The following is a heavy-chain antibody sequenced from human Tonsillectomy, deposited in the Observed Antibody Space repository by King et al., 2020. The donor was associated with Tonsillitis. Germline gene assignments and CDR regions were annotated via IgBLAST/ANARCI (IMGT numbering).Heavy chain of an antibody. CDR1: GHSISSDYY. D-gene: IGHD2-15*01. CDR3: ARVAFTQSAHYHVWFDP. CDR2: FHHSGNS. J-gene: IGHJ5*02. Sequence: VQLQESGPGLVKPSETLSLSCTISGHSISSDYYWGWIRQPPGKGLEWIGSFHHSGNSYYNPSLKSRVLVSADTSKNQFSLKLSYVTASDTAIYYCARVAFTQSAHYHVWFDPWGQGTLVTVSS. V-gene: IGHV4-38-2*02.